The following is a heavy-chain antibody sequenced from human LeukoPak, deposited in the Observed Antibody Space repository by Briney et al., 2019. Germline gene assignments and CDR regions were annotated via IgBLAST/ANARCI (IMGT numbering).Heavy chain of an antibody. CDR3: ARDRLGPVDY. CDR1: GGSISSSGYY. J-gene: IGHJ4*02. D-gene: IGHD3-9*01. V-gene: IGHV4-39*07. CDR2: IFYSGNT. Sequence: SETLSLTCTVSGGSISSSGYYWGWIRQPPGKGLEWIGSIFYSGNTYYNPSLKSRATISLDTSKNQFSLKVTSVTAADTAVYYCARDRLGPVDYWGQGTLVTVSS.